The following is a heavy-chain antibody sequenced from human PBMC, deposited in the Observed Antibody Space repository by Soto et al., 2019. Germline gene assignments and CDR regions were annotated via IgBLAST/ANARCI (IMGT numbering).Heavy chain of an antibody. D-gene: IGHD1-7*01. CDR1: GYTFTSYD. CDR2: MNPNSGNT. J-gene: IGHJ6*02. V-gene: IGHV1-8*01. Sequence: GASVKVSCKASGYTFTSYDINWVRQATGQGLEWMGWMNPNSGNTGYAQKFQGRVTMTRNTSISTAYMELSSLRSEDTAVYYCARPGTTDSGYDASGMDVWGQGTTVTVSS. CDR3: ARPGTTDSGYDASGMDV.